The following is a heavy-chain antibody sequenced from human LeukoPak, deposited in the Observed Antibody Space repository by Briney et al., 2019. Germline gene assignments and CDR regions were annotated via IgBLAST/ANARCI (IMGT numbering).Heavy chain of an antibody. V-gene: IGHV3-53*01. CDR1: GFTFSNYA. J-gene: IGHJ4*02. CDR3: ARDRGYGYGFFDY. D-gene: IGHD5-18*01. Sequence: GGSLRLSCVASGFTFSNYAMTWVRQAPGKGLEWVSSFYSGGSSYYADSVKGRFIISRDSSTDTLYLQMNSLRVEDTAVYFCARDRGYGYGFFDYWGQGTLVTVSS. CDR2: FYSGGSS.